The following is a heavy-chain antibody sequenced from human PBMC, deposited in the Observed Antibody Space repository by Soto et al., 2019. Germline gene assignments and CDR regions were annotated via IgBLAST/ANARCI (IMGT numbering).Heavy chain of an antibody. V-gene: IGHV4-4*07. CDR3: ARRDSVSSGRGFDY. D-gene: IGHD6-6*01. Sequence: SETLSLTCVASGGSVTSYHWSWIRQPAGKGLEWIGRFFTSGGTKYNPSLKSRVTMSVDMSKNQLSLSLVSVTAADTAVYYCARRDSVSSGRGFDYWGQGILVTVSS. CDR2: FFTSGGT. J-gene: IGHJ4*02. CDR1: GGSVTSYH.